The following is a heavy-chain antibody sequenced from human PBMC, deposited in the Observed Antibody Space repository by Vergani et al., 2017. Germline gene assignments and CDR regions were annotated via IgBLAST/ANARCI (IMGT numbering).Heavy chain of an antibody. Sequence: EVQLVESGGGLVKPGGSLRLSCAASGFTFSSYSMNWVRPAPGKGLEWVSSISSSSSYIYYADSVKGRFTISRDNAKNSLYLQMNSLRAEDTAVYYCASFSSSGYYYVKTFDYWGQGSLVTVSS. V-gene: IGHV3-21*01. CDR1: GFTFSSYS. CDR3: ASFSSSGYYYVKTFDY. CDR2: ISSSSSYI. D-gene: IGHD3-22*01. J-gene: IGHJ4*02.